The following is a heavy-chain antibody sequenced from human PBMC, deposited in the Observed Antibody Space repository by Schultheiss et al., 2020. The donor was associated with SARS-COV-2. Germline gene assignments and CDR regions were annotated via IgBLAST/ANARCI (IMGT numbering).Heavy chain of an antibody. CDR3: ASGRSGWYGRYFDY. V-gene: IGHV1-2*02. Sequence: ASVKVSCKASGYTFTSYGISWVRQAPGQGLEWMGWINPNSGGTNYAQKFQGRVTMTRDTSISTAYMELSRLRSDDTAVYYCASGRSGWYGRYFDYWGQGTLVTVSS. CDR2: INPNSGGT. D-gene: IGHD6-19*01. J-gene: IGHJ4*02. CDR1: GYTFTSYG.